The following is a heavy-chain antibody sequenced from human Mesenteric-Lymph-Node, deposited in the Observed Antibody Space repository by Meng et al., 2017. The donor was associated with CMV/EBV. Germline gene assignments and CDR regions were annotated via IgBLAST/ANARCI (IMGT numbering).Heavy chain of an antibody. CDR3: ASSELGAHDY. CDR1: GGSISSSSYY. Sequence: GSLRLSCTVSGGSISSSSYYWGWIRQPPGKGLEWIGSIYYSGSTYYNPSLKSRVTISVDASKNQFSLKLTSMTAADTAVYYCASSELGAHDYWGQGTLVTVSS. V-gene: IGHV4-39*07. D-gene: IGHD1-26*01. CDR2: IYYSGST. J-gene: IGHJ4*02.